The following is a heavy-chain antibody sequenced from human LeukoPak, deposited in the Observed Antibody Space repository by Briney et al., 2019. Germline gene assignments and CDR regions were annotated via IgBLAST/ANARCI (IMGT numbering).Heavy chain of an antibody. J-gene: IGHJ4*01. CDR1: GFTFSSYS. CDR3: ARDLGGPVSHDY. Sequence: PGGSLRLSCAASGFTFSSYSMSWVRQAPGKGLEWVSSISSSSSYIYYADSVKGRFTISRDNAKNSLYLKMNSLRAEDTAVYYCARDLGGPVSHDYQGHGALVTV. CDR2: ISSSSSYI. V-gene: IGHV3-21*01. D-gene: IGHD4-23*01.